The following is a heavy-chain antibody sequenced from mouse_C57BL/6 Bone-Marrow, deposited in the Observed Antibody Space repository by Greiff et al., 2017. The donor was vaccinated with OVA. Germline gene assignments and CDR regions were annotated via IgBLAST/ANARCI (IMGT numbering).Heavy chain of an antibody. D-gene: IGHD1-1*01. Sequence: VQLQQSGPELVKPGASVKISCKASGYTFTDYYMNWVKQSPGKSLEWIGAINPNNGGTSYNQKFKGKATLTVDQSSSTAYLERRSLTSEDSAVYYCASSITTVVGLDYWGQGTTLTVSA. CDR2: INPNNGGT. V-gene: IGHV1-26*01. J-gene: IGHJ2*01. CDR1: GYTFTDYY. CDR3: ASSITTVVGLDY.